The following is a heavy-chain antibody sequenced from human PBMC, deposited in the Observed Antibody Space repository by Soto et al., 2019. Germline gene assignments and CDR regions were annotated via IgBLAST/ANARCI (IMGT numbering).Heavy chain of an antibody. Sequence: QVHLQESGPGLVKPSGTLSLTCGVSGGSITSTNWWTWVRQPPGKGLEWIAEIYHGGTTNYNPSLKSRVTISVDKSKNQFSLKLSSVTAADTAIYYCARVTDIYWYFDLWGRGTLVTVSS. CDR3: ARVTDIYWYFDL. D-gene: IGHD4-4*01. CDR2: IYHGGTT. J-gene: IGHJ2*01. V-gene: IGHV4-4*02. CDR1: GGSITSTNW.